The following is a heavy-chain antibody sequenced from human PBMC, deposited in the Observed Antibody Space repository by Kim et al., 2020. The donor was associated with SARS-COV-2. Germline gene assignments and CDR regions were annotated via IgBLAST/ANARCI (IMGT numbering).Heavy chain of an antibody. J-gene: IGHJ4*02. D-gene: IGHD6-19*01. CDR3: ARRAGYSSGWYYFDH. Sequence: PSLKSRVTISVETYKNQFALKRSSVTAADTAIYYCARRAGYSSGWYYFDHWGQGTLVTVSS. V-gene: IGHV4-39*01.